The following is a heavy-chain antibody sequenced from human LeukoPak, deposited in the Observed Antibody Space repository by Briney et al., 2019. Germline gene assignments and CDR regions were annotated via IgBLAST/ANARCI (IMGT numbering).Heavy chain of an antibody. V-gene: IGHV3-30*18. CDR1: GFTFSSYG. D-gene: IGHD5-18*01. CDR2: TSYDGSKK. Sequence: GGSLRLSCAASGFTFSSYGMHWVRQAPGKGLEWVSVTSYDGSKKYYADSVKGRSTISRDNSKNTLYLQMNNLRADDTAVYYCAKDRAGYGDAFDIWGQGTMVTVSS. CDR3: AKDRAGYGDAFDI. J-gene: IGHJ3*02.